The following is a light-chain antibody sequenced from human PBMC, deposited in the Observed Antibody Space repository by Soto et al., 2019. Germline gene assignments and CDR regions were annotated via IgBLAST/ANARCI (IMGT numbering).Light chain of an antibody. CDR2: DAS. V-gene: IGKV3-11*01. Sequence: EIVLTQPPATLSLSPGERATLSCRASQSVSSYLAWYQQKPGQAPRLLIYDASNRATGIPARFSGSGSVTDFTLTISSLEPEDFAVDYCQQRINWSPEPLTFGGGTKVNIK. CDR3: QQRINWSPEPLT. J-gene: IGKJ4*01. CDR1: QSVSSY.